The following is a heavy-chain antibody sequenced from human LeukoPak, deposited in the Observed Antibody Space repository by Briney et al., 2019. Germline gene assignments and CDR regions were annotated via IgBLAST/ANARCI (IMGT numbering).Heavy chain of an antibody. V-gene: IGHV4-59*01. J-gene: IGHJ4*02. CDR2: IYYSGST. CDR3: ARGIAARVIDY. D-gene: IGHD6-6*01. Sequence: SETLSLTCTVSGGSIGSYYWSWIRQPPGKGLEWIGYIYYSGSTNYNPSLKSRVTISVDTSKNQFTLKLSSVTAADTAVYYCARGIAARVIDYWGQGTLVTVSS. CDR1: GGSIGSYY.